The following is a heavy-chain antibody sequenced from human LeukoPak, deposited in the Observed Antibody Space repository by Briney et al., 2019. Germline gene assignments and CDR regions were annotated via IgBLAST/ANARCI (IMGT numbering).Heavy chain of an antibody. CDR1: GYSFTSYW. Sequence: GESLKISCKGSGYSFTSYWIGWVRQMPGKGLEWMGIIYPGDSDTRYSPSFQGQVTISADKSISTAYLQWSSLKASDTAMYYCARHLKAVALYYYYGMDVWGQETTVTVSS. J-gene: IGHJ6*02. D-gene: IGHD6-19*01. CDR3: ARHLKAVALYYYYGMDV. V-gene: IGHV5-51*01. CDR2: IYPGDSDT.